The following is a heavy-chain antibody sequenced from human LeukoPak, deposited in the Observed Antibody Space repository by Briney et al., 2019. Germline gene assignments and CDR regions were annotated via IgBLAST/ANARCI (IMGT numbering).Heavy chain of an antibody. CDR3: ARAGLRGTDLNWLDP. CDR1: GFTFSSYD. D-gene: IGHD3-10*01. V-gene: IGHV3-13*01. CDR2: IGIAGDT. Sequence: GGSLRLSCAASGFTFSSYDMHWVRQGTGKGLEWVSAIGIAGDTYYAGSVKGRFTISRENAKNSLYLQMNSLRVGDTAVYYCARAGLRGTDLNWLDPWGQGILVTVSS. J-gene: IGHJ5*02.